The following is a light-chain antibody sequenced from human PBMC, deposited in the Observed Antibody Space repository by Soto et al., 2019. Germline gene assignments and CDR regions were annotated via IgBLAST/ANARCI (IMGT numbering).Light chain of an antibody. V-gene: IGKV3-15*01. CDR3: QQYNNWPLT. Sequence: EKVMTQSPATLSVSPGERATLSCRASQSFSINLAWYQQKPGQAPRLLIYGASTRATAIPARFSGSGSGTEFTFTISSLQSEDFAVYYCQQYNNWPLTFGGGTKVDIK. J-gene: IGKJ4*01. CDR2: GAS. CDR1: QSFSIN.